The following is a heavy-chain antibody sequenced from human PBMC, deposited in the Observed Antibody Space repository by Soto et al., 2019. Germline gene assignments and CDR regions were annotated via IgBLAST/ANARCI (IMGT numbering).Heavy chain of an antibody. D-gene: IGHD3-10*01. CDR1: GYTFTSYD. Sequence: ASVKVSCKASGYTFTSYDMHWVRQAPGQGLEWMGIINPSGGSTSYAQKFQGRVTMTRDTSTSTVYMELSSLRSEDTAVYYCARDSVVRGFDPWGQGTLVTVSS. CDR3: ARDSVVRGFDP. J-gene: IGHJ5*02. V-gene: IGHV1-46*01. CDR2: INPSGGST.